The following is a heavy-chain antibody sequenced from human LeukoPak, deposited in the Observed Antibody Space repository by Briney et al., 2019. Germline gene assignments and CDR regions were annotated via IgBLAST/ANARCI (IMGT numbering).Heavy chain of an antibody. J-gene: IGHJ5*02. CDR2: ISYDGSNK. V-gene: IGHV3-30*18. CDR3: AKSERFDP. Sequence: PGGSLRLSCAASGFTFSSYAMSWVRQAPGKGLEWVAVISYDGSNKYYADSVKGRFTISRDNSKNTLYLQMNSLRAEDTAVYYCAKSERFDPWGQGTLVTVSS. CDR1: GFTFSSYA.